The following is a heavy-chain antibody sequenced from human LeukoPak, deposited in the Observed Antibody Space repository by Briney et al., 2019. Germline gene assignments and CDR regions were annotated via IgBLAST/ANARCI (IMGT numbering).Heavy chain of an antibody. Sequence: GGPLRLSCAASGFTFSDAWLSWVRQAPGKGLEWVGRIKAKTAGGTPDYAAPVKGRFTISRDDSKNTLYLQMNSLKYEDTAVYYCSGPPPGISGAQPLDYWGQGTLVSVSS. CDR2: IKAKTAGGTP. V-gene: IGHV3-15*01. J-gene: IGHJ4*02. CDR3: SGPPPGISGAQPLDY. D-gene: IGHD2-15*01. CDR1: GFTFSDAW.